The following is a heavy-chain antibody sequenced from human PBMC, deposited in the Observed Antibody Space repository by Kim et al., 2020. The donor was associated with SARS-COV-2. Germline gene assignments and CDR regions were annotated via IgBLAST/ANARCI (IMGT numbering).Heavy chain of an antibody. J-gene: IGHJ6*02. D-gene: IGHD2-2*01. CDR1: GFTFSSCA. CDR3: AKDEGQQPYYGMDL. CDR2: ISGNGANT. V-gene: IGHV3-23*01. Sequence: GGSLRLSCAASGFTFSSCAMYWVRQAPGKGLEWVSSISGNGANTYYADSVKGRCTISRDNSKNTLYLQINSLRAEDTAIYYCAKDEGQQPYYGMDLWGQGTTVTVSS.